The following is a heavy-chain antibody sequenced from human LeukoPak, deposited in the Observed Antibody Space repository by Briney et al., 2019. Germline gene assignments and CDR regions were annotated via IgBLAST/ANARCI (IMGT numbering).Heavy chain of an antibody. CDR1: GFTFSNYA. CDR3: AKWFAGGGSGRYLDY. Sequence: GGSLRLSCAASGFTFSNYAMSWGRQAPGKGLEWVSSISGSGGDTWYADSAKGRSSIARDNSKNTLYLQMNSLRAEDTAVYYCAKWFAGGGSGRYLDYWGQGTLVTASS. CDR2: ISGSGGDT. V-gene: IGHV3-23*01. D-gene: IGHD3-10*01. J-gene: IGHJ4*02.